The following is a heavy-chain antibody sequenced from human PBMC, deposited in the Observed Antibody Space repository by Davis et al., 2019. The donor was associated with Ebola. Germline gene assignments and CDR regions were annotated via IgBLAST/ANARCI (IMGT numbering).Heavy chain of an antibody. CDR1: GGTFNTYT. D-gene: IGHD6-6*01. CDR2: LIPIFGAA. Sequence: AASVKVSCKASGGTFNTYTITWVRQAPGQGLEWMGGLIPIFGAANYAQKFQGRVTMTRDTSTSTVYMELSSLRSEDTAVYYCARGRIAARPVARLGWFDPWGQGTLVTVSS. V-gene: IGHV1-69*05. J-gene: IGHJ5*02. CDR3: ARGRIAARPVARLGWFDP.